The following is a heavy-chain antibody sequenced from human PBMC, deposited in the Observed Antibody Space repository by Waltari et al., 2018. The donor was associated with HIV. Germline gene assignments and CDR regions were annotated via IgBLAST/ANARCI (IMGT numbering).Heavy chain of an antibody. V-gene: IGHV3-7*01. D-gene: IGHD2-8*01. Sequence: EVQLEESGGGLVQPGGSLRLSCAVSGFTFRSYWMSWVRQAPGKGLEWVANIKQDGSEKHYVDSVKGRFTISRDNAKKSLYLQMNSLRAEDTAVYYCVRMGLMVYAIGAFDIWGQGTMVTVSS. CDR1: GFTFRSYW. CDR3: VRMGLMVYAIGAFDI. J-gene: IGHJ3*02. CDR2: IKQDGSEK.